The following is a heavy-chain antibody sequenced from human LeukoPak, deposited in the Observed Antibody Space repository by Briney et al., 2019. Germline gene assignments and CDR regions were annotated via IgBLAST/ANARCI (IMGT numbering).Heavy chain of an antibody. Sequence: GGSLRLSCAASGFTFSSYWMSWVRQAPGKGLEWVANIKQDGSEKYYVDSVKGRFTISRDNAKNSLYLQMNSLRAEDTALYYCARDFREDSSGWFIYYYYMDVWGKGTTVTVSS. J-gene: IGHJ6*03. CDR3: ARDFREDSSGWFIYYYYMDV. D-gene: IGHD6-19*01. CDR1: GFTFSSYW. CDR2: IKQDGSEK. V-gene: IGHV3-7*03.